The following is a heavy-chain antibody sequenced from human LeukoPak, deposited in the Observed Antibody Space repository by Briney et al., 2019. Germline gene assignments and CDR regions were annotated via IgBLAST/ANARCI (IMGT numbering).Heavy chain of an antibody. Sequence: ASVKVSCKASGYTFTSNYIHWLRQAPGQGLEWMGLINPSGGSTSYAQKFQGRVTMTRDTSTSTVYMELSSLRSEDTAVHYCARDVISYYYDSSGSPIGSHFDYWGQGTLVTVSS. D-gene: IGHD3-22*01. CDR3: ARDVISYYYDSSGSPIGSHFDY. CDR1: GYTFTSNY. J-gene: IGHJ4*02. V-gene: IGHV1-46*01. CDR2: INPSGGST.